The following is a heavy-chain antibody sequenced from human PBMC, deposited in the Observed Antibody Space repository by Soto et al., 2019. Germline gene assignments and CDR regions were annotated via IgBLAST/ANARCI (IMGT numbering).Heavy chain of an antibody. Sequence: GESLKISCKGSGYSFTSYWIGWVRQIPGKGLEWMGIIYPGDSDTRYSPSFQGQVTISADKSISTAYLQMNSLKIEDTAVYYCARVQLGDLPLKAYDFWGQGTMVTVSS. CDR1: GYSFTSYW. CDR3: ARVQLGDLPLKAYDF. CDR2: IYPGDSDT. D-gene: IGHD3-16*01. J-gene: IGHJ3*01. V-gene: IGHV5-51*01.